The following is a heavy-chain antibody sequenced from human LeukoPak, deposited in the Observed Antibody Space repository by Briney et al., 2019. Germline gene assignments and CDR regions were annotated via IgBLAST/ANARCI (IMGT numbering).Heavy chain of an antibody. CDR1: GYTFSSYN. J-gene: IGHJ4*03. D-gene: IGHD2-2*01. V-gene: IGHV3-21*01. Sequence: GGSQRLSCAASGYTFSSYNMDWVRQAPGKGLEWVSFIDSSSRYIYQADSVKGRFTISRDNAKSSVFLQMNSLRAEDTAVYYCARVGGHCTSTSCPPPDYWGQGTMVTVSS. CDR2: IDSSSRYI. CDR3: ARVGGHCTSTSCPPPDY.